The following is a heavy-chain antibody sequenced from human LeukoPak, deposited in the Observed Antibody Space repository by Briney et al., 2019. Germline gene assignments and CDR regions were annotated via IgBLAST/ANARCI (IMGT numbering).Heavy chain of an antibody. J-gene: IGHJ4*02. D-gene: IGHD2-2*01. Sequence: GRSLRLSCAASVFTFSSYGMHWVRQAPGKGLEWVAVIWYDGSNKYYADSVKGRFTISRDNSKNTLYLQMNSLRAEDTAVYYCARDSIYCSSTSCFIPDYWGQGTLVTVSS. CDR3: ARDSIYCSSTSCFIPDY. CDR2: IWYDGSNK. CDR1: VFTFSSYG. V-gene: IGHV3-33*01.